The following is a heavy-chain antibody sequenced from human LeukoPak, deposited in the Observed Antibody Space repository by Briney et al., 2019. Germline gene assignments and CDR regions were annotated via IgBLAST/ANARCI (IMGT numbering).Heavy chain of an antibody. Sequence: GRSLRLSCAASGFTFSSYEMNWVRQAPGKGLEWVSYISSSGSTIYYADSVKGRFTISRDNAKNSLYLQLNSLRAEDTAVYYCARTYGDYGPFDYWGQGTLVTVSS. CDR2: ISSSGSTI. J-gene: IGHJ4*02. CDR1: GFTFSSYE. D-gene: IGHD4-17*01. V-gene: IGHV3-48*03. CDR3: ARTYGDYGPFDY.